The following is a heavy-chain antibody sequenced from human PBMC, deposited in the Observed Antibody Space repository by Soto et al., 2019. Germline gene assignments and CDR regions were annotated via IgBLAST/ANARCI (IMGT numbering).Heavy chain of an antibody. J-gene: IGHJ4*02. CDR2: ISYSGST. D-gene: IGHD1-26*01. CDR1: GASVSSGNYY. V-gene: IGHV4-61*01. Sequence: QVQLQESGPGLVKPSETLSLTCTVSGASVSSGNYYWSWIRQPPGKGLECIGYISYSGSTNYNPSRKTRLTISIDTSKNQFSLKLSSVTAADTAVYYCARGSGSYYAYWGQGTLVTVSS. CDR3: ARGSGSYYAY.